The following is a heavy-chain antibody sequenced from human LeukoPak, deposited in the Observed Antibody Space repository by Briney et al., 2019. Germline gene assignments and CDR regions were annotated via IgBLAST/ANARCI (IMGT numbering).Heavy chain of an antibody. CDR3: ASTKPGYSSGWPRNYYYYYMDV. V-gene: IGHV4-61*02. Sequence: SETLSLTCTVSGGSISSGSYYWSWIRQPAGKGLEWIGRIYTSGSTNYNPSLKSRVTISVDTSQNQFSLKLSSVTAADTAVYYCASTKPGYSSGWPRNYYYYYMDVWGKGTTVTVSS. CDR2: IYTSGST. J-gene: IGHJ6*03. D-gene: IGHD6-19*01. CDR1: GGSISSGSYY.